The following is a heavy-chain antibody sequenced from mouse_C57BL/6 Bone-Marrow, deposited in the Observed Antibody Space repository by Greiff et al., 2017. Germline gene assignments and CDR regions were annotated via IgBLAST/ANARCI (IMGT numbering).Heavy chain of an antibody. CDR3: AKDDYGYAMDY. CDR1: GYSITSGYD. V-gene: IGHV3-1*01. J-gene: IGHJ4*01. CDR2: ISYSGST. D-gene: IGHD2-4*01. Sequence: EVQLKESGPGMVKPSQSLSLTCTVTGYSITSGYDWHWIRHFPGNKLEWMGYISYSGSTNYNPTLKSRISITHDTSKNHFFLKLNSVTTEDTATYYCAKDDYGYAMDYWGQGTSVTVSS.